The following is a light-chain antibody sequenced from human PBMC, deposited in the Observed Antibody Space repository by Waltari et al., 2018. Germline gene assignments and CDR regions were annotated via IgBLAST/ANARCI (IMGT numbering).Light chain of an antibody. CDR3: QQTYSNFRT. V-gene: IGKV1-39*01. CDR1: QRISSY. J-gene: IGKJ1*01. CDR2: AAS. Sequence: DIQMTQSPSSLSASVGDSVTIACRASQRISSYLNWYQQKPGQAPKLLIYAASSLESGVPSRFSGSGFGTDFTLTINSLQPEDFAVYYSQQTYSNFRTFGQGTKVDVK.